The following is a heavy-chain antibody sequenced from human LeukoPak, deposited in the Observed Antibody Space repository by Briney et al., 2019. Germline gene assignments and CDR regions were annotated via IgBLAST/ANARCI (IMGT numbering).Heavy chain of an antibody. J-gene: IGHJ4*02. CDR2: ISGSGGST. D-gene: IGHD3-3*01. V-gene: IGHV3-23*01. CDR3: AKLFSDYDFWSGYYGYFDY. CDR1: GFTFSSYA. Sequence: GGSLRLSCAASGFTFSSYAVSWVRQAPGKGLEWVSAISGSGGSTYYADSVKGRFTISRDNSKNTLYLQMNSLRAEDTAVYYCAKLFSDYDFWSGYYGYFDYWGQGTLVTVSS.